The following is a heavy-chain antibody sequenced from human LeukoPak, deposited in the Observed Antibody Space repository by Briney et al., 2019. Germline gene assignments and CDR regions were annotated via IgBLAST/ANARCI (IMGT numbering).Heavy chain of an antibody. V-gene: IGHV5-51*01. D-gene: IGHD3-10*01. CDR2: IYPGDSDT. CDR3: ARQSRDGSKTRGYYFDY. Sequence: GESLKISRKGSGYSFTSYWIGWVRQMPGKGLEWMGIIYPGDSDTRYSPSFQGQVTISADKSISTVYLQWSSLKASDTAMYYCARQSRDGSKTRGYYFDYWGQGTLVTVSS. CDR1: GYSFTSYW. J-gene: IGHJ4*02.